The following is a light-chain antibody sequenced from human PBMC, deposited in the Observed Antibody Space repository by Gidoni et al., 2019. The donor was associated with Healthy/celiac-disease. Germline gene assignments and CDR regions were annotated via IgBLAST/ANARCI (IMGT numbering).Light chain of an antibody. CDR2: GAS. CDR3: QQYGSSFT. J-gene: IGKJ4*01. V-gene: IGKV3-20*01. Sequence: EIVLTQSPGTLSLSPAERATLSCRASQIVSSSYLAWYKPKPGQAPRLLSYGASSRATGIPDRVSGSGSGTDFTLTISRLEPEDVAVYYCQQYGSSFTFXGXTKVEIK. CDR1: QIVSSSY.